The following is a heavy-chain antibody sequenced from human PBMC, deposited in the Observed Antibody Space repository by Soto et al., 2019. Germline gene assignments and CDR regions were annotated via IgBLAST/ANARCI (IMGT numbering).Heavy chain of an antibody. CDR2: IIPIFGTA. V-gene: IGHV1-69*01. D-gene: IGHD3-22*01. CDR3: AGSYSSGYGDHYFDY. J-gene: IGHJ4*02. Sequence: QVQLVQSGAEVKKPGSSVKVSCKASGGTFSSYAISWVRQAPGRGLEWMGGIIPIFGTANYAQKFQGRVTITADESTSTAYMELSSLRSEDTAVYYCAGSYSSGYGDHYFDYWGQGTLVTVSS. CDR1: GGTFSSYA.